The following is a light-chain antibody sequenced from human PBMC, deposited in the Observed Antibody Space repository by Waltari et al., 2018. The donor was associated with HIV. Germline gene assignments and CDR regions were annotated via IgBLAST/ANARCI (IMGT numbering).Light chain of an antibody. Sequence: TQPTSVSAAPGQRVTISSSGSASNVGSNFVSWYQHIPGTGPKLLLYDNHQRHAGVPERFSASKTGTSASLDITGLQTADEADYYCVTWDSNVQILLFGGGTKVTVL. J-gene: IGLJ2*01. V-gene: IGLV1-51*01. CDR2: DNH. CDR1: ASNVGSNF. CDR3: VTWDSNVQILL.